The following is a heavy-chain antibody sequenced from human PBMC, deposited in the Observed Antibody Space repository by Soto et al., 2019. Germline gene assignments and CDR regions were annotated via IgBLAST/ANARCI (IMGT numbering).Heavy chain of an antibody. CDR2: ISDSGSS. D-gene: IGHD3-9*01. V-gene: IGHV4-31*03. Sequence: QVQLQESGPGLVKPSQTLTLTCTVSGGSISSGSFYWSWIRQHPGKGLEWIGHISDSGSSYYNPSHESRVTVSVDTSKKQFSLKLSAVTAADTAVYFCARTTFYDIFTAYYSLFDYWGQGTLVTVSS. CDR3: ARTTFYDIFTAYYSLFDY. CDR1: GGSISSGSFY. J-gene: IGHJ4*02.